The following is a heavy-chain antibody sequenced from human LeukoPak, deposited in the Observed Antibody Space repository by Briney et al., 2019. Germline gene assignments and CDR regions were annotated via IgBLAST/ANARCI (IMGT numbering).Heavy chain of an antibody. CDR2: ISGSGGST. V-gene: IGHV3-23*01. Sequence: PGGSLRLSCAASGFTFSSYAMSWVRQAPGKGLEWVSAISGSGGSTYYADSVKGRFTISRDNSKNTLYLQMNGLRAEDTAVYYCTRHTVAPNWYFDLWGRGTLVTVSS. CDR3: TRHTVAPNWYFDL. J-gene: IGHJ2*01. CDR1: GFTFSSYA. D-gene: IGHD4-23*01.